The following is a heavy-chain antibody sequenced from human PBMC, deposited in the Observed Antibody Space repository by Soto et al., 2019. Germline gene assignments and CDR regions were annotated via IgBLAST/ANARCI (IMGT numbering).Heavy chain of an antibody. V-gene: IGHV3-33*08. D-gene: IGHD6-19*01. CDR3: AREGDSSGFPVYFDS. Sequence: GGSLRLSCAASGFSFSTYAMSWVRQAPGKGLECVAVIWFDGSNRDYADSVKGRFTVSRDNSKNTLSLQMNNLRAEDTDVYYCAREGDSSGFPVYFDSWGQGTVVTVSS. CDR2: IWFDGSNR. J-gene: IGHJ4*02. CDR1: GFSFSTYA.